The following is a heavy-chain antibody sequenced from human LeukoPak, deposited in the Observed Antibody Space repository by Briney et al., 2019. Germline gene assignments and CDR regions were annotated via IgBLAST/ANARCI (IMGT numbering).Heavy chain of an antibody. D-gene: IGHD3-10*01. J-gene: IGHJ4*02. Sequence: ASVKVSCKASGYNFTSSYIHWVRQAPGQGLEWMGIINPSGGRTSYAQKFQGRVIMTRDTSTSTVYMELNSLRSEDTAVYYCARGGYGSGSYSAFGYWGQGTLVTVSS. V-gene: IGHV1-46*01. CDR2: INPSGGRT. CDR3: ARGGYGSGSYSAFGY. CDR1: GYNFTSSY.